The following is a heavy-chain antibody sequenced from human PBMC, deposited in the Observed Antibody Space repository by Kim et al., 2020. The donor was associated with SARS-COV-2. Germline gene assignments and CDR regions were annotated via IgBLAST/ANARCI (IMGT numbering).Heavy chain of an antibody. Sequence: AGSLRLSCAASGFTFSRFGMHWVRQAPGKGLEWVAVIWYDGNNKYYIDSVKDRFTISRDNSKNRVYLQMNSLRAEDTAVYYCARGSGYFLYGMDVWGQGT. J-gene: IGHJ6*02. CDR3: ARGSGYFLYGMDV. V-gene: IGHV3-33*01. CDR1: GFTFSRFG. CDR2: IWYDGNNK. D-gene: IGHD3-9*01.